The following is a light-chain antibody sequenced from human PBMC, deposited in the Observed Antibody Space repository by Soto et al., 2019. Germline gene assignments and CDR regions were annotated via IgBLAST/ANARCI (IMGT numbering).Light chain of an antibody. CDR3: CSYAGFSTFVV. CDR1: SSDVGNYNL. V-gene: IGLV2-23*03. Sequence: QSALTQPASVSGSPGQSITISCTGTSSDVGNYNLVSWYQKHPGKAPKLIIYEGSKRPSGVSNRFSGSKSGNTASLTISGLQAEDEADYYCCSYAGFSTFVVFGGGTKLTVL. CDR2: EGS. J-gene: IGLJ2*01.